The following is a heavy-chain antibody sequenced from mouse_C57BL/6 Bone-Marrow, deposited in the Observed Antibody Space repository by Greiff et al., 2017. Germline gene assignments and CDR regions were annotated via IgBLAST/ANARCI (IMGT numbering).Heavy chain of an antibody. V-gene: IGHV1-50*01. Sequence: QVQLKQPGAELVKPGASVKLSCKASGYTFTSYWMQWVKQRPGQGLEWIGEIDPSDSYTNYNQKFKGKATLTVDRSSSTAYMQLSSLTSEDSAVYSCEIYYGNYPGLAYWGKGTLVTVSA. D-gene: IGHD2-1*01. CDR1: GYTFTSYW. CDR2: IDPSDSYT. J-gene: IGHJ3*01. CDR3: EIYYGNYPGLAY.